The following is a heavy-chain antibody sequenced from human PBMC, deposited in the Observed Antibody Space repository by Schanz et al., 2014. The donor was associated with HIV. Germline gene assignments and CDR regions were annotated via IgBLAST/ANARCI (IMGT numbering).Heavy chain of an antibody. D-gene: IGHD2-15*01. J-gene: IGHJ4*02. V-gene: IGHV3-9*01. CDR1: GFTFDDYA. Sequence: EVQLVESGGALVQPGRSLRISCATSGFTFDDYAVHWVRQAPGKGLEWVSGISWNSGEIGYADSVKGRFTISRDNTKKSLYMQMNSLRAEDTALYYCAREKYCSGGSCSGIFDYWGQGILVTVSP. CDR3: AREKYCSGGSCSGIFDY. CDR2: ISWNSGEI.